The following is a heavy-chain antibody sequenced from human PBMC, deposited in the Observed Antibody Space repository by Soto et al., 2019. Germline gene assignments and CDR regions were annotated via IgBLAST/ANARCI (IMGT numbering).Heavy chain of an antibody. V-gene: IGHV3-74*01. CDR3: ARLPNKSPQN. CDR1: GFTFSSYW. CDR2: ISNDGSS. J-gene: IGHJ1*01. Sequence: EVQLVESGGGLVQPGGSLRLSCVASGFTFSSYWMHWVRQAPGKGLVWVSSISNDGSSIYADPVKGRFTIYRDNAKNTLYLQMNSLRAADTDVYYCARLPNKSPQNWGQGTLVIVSP.